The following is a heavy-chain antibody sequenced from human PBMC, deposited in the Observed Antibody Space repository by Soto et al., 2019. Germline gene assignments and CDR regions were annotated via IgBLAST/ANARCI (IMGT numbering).Heavy chain of an antibody. CDR1: GGSISSSNW. CDR3: ARVKLAAAGTLDAFDI. CDR2: IYHSGST. Sequence: PSETLSLTCAVSGGSISSSNWWSWVRQPPGKGLEWIGEIYHSGSTNYNPSLKSRVTISVDKSKNQFSLKLSSVTAADTAVYYCARVKLAAAGTLDAFDIWGQGTMVTVPS. J-gene: IGHJ3*02. D-gene: IGHD6-13*01. V-gene: IGHV4-4*02.